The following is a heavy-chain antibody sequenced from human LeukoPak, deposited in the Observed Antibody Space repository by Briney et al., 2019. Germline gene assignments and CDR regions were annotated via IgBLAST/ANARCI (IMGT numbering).Heavy chain of an antibody. D-gene: IGHD2-15*01. J-gene: IGHJ5*02. CDR3: AREGCGGGSCNATIGWFDP. CDR1: GYTFTGYY. CDR2: LNPDSGGT. V-gene: IGHV1-2*02. Sequence: ASVKVSCKASGYTFTGYYIHWVRQAPGQGLEWMGWLNPDSGGTRYAQKFQGRVTMTRDTSISTAYMGLSRLRSDDTAVYYCAREGCGGGSCNATIGWFDPWGQGTLVTVSS.